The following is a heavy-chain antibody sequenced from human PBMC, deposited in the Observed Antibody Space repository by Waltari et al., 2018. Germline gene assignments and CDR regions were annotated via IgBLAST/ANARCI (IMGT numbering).Heavy chain of an antibody. CDR3: TRDLFSSSSDYYYYGMDV. CDR2: IRSKAYGGTT. D-gene: IGHD6-6*01. Sequence: EVQLVESGGGLVQPGRSLRLSCTASGFTFGDYAMSWLREAPGTGLEWVGFIRSKAYGGTTEYAASVKGRFTISRDDSKSIAYLQMNSLKTEDTAVYYCTRDLFSSSSDYYYYGMDVWGQGTTVTVSS. V-gene: IGHV3-49*03. CDR1: GFTFGDYA. J-gene: IGHJ6*02.